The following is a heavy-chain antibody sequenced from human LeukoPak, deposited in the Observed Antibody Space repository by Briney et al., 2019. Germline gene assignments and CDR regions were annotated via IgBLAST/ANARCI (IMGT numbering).Heavy chain of an antibody. J-gene: IGHJ5*02. Sequence: GGSLRLSCAASGFTFSTYWMHWVRQAPGKGLVWVSRINSDGSSTSYADSVKGRFTISRDNAKNTLYLQMNSLRAEDTAVYYCVRDYYGSGFDPWGQRTLVSASS. V-gene: IGHV3-74*01. D-gene: IGHD3-10*01. CDR3: VRDYYGSGFDP. CDR2: INSDGSST. CDR1: GFTFSTYW.